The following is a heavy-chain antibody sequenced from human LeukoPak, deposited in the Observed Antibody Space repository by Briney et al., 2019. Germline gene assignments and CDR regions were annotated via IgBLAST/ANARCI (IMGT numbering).Heavy chain of an antibody. CDR1: GFTFSSYS. V-gene: IGHV3-21*01. CDR3: ARGIRSYYFDY. Sequence: GGSLRLSCAASGFTFSSYSMNWVRQAPGKGLEWVSSISSSSSYIYYADSVKGRFTISRGNAKNSLYLQMNSLRAEDTAVYYCARGIRSYYFDYWGQGTLVTVSS. D-gene: IGHD1-26*01. CDR2: ISSSSSYI. J-gene: IGHJ4*02.